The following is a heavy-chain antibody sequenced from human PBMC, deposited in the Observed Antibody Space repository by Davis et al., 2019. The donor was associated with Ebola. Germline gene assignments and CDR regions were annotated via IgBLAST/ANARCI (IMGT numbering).Heavy chain of an antibody. CDR1: GYTFTGYY. D-gene: IGHD3-22*01. J-gene: IGHJ6*02. CDR2: INPNSGNT. V-gene: IGHV1-8*02. CDR3: ARGLYYYDSSGYYDYYYGMDV. Sequence: AASVKVSCKASGYTFTGYYMHWVRQAPGQGLEWMGWINPNSGNTGYAQKFQGRVTMTRNTSISTAYMELSSLRSEDTAVYYCARGLYYYDSSGYYDYYYGMDVWGQGTTVTVSS.